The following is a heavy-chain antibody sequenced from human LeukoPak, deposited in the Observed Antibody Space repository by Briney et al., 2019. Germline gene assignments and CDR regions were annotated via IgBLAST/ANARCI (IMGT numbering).Heavy chain of an antibody. CDR2: ISYDGSNK. CDR3: ARDRHRQQLHFDY. J-gene: IGHJ4*02. V-gene: IGHV3-30-3*01. D-gene: IGHD6-13*01. CDR1: GFTFSSYA. Sequence: QSGGSLRLSCAASGFTFSSYAMHWVRQAPGKGLEWVAVISYDGSNKYYADSVKGRFTISRDNSKNTLYLQMNSLRAEDTAVYYCARDRHRQQLHFDYWGQGTLVTVSS.